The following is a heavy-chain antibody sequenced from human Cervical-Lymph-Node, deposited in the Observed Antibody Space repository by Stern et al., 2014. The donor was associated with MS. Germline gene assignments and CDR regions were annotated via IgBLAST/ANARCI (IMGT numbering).Heavy chain of an antibody. CDR3: ARDRGSYSDY. CDR1: GYTFTAYF. Sequence: VQLVESGAGVERPGASVKVSCKASGYTFTAYFLHWVRQAPGQGLEWMGWISPKTGSATYAQKFQDRVTMTRDTSINTGYMEVSSLRSDDTAVYYCARDRGSYSDYWGQGTLVAVSS. CDR2: ISPKTGSA. D-gene: IGHD1-26*01. V-gene: IGHV1-2*02. J-gene: IGHJ4*02.